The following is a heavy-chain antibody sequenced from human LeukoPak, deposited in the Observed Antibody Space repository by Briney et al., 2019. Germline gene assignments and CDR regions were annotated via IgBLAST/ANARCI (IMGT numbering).Heavy chain of an antibody. J-gene: IGHJ3*02. CDR1: GFTFSSYG. D-gene: IGHD6-13*01. CDR2: ISNDGSNK. Sequence: GSLRLSCSASGFTFSSYGMHWVRQAPGKGLEWVAVISNDGSNKDCADSVKGRFTISRDTSKNTLYLQMNSLRAEDTAVYYCAKDHLSIFSSSWYYDAFDIWGQGTMVTVSS. CDR3: AKDHLSIFSSSWYYDAFDI. V-gene: IGHV3-30*18.